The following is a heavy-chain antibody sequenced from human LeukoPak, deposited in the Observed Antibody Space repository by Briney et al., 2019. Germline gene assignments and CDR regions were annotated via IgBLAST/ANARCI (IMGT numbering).Heavy chain of an antibody. J-gene: IGHJ3*02. D-gene: IGHD3-22*01. CDR1: GGSINNYY. CDR2: IHTSGST. Sequence: SETLSLTCTVSGGSINNYYWTWIRQPAGKGLEWIGRIHTSGSTNYNPSLKSRVTMSVDTSKNQFSLKLSSVTAADTAGYYCARVPLSYDSSGYYLEAFDIWGQGTMVTVSS. CDR3: ARVPLSYDSSGYYLEAFDI. V-gene: IGHV4-4*07.